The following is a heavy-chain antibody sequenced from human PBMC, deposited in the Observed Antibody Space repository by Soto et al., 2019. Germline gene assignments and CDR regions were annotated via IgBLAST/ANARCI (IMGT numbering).Heavy chain of an antibody. D-gene: IGHD3-9*01. CDR3: ARERTYFGDY. CDR1: GYTKNSYD. J-gene: IGHJ4*02. Sequence: ASVKVSCKDSGYTKNSYDMNWVRQAQEQGLEWMGWMNPNSGNTGYAQRFQGRVTMTRNTSISTAYMELSSLRSEDTAVYYCARERTYFGDYWGQGTLVTGLL. CDR2: MNPNSGNT. V-gene: IGHV1-8*01.